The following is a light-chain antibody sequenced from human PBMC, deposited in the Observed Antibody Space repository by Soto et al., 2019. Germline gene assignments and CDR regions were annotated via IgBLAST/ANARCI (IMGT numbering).Light chain of an antibody. J-gene: IGKJ2*01. CDR2: AAS. CDR1: QGVRAY. V-gene: IGKV1-39*01. CDR3: QQSYKTPHT. Sequence: DIQMTQSPSSLSASVGDRVTITCRASQGVRAYLLWYQQTQGKAPKRLIYAASNLLSGVPSRFSGSGSGTNFTLNISSLQPEDFGTYYCQQSYKTPHTFGQGTKLETK.